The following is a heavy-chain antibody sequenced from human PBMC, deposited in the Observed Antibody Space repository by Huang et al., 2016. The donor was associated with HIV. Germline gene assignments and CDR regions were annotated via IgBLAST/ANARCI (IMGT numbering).Heavy chain of an antibody. CDR3: VRPAAPTRYYYYEYMDV. J-gene: IGHJ6*03. D-gene: IGHD6-13*01. Sequence: QVQLVQSGSEVKKPGASVKVSCKASGYTFSNYALNWVRQAPGQGLEWMGWLNANSGDPSYALAFTGRFVFSLDTSVSTAYLQINGLKAEDTAVYYCVRPAAPTRYYYYEYMDVWGQGTTVTVS. V-gene: IGHV7-4-1*02. CDR2: LNANSGDP. CDR1: GYTFSNYA.